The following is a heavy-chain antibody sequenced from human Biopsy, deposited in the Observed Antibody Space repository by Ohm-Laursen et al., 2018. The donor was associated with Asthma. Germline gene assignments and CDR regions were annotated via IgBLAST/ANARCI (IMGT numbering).Heavy chain of an antibody. J-gene: IGHJ6*02. CDR1: PGSFSGFF. V-gene: IGHV4-34*01. CDR3: ARGPELDV. Sequence: SETLSLTCDVYPGSFSGFFWTWIRQSPGKRLACIGETNERGVTNNNPSLKSRVIISIDTYWNRVSLKLPSVTAADTAVYYCARGPELDVWGQGTTVTVSS. CDR2: TNERGVT.